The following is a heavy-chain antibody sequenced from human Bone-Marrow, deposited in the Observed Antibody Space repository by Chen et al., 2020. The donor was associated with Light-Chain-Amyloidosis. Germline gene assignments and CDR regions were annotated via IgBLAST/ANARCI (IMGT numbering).Heavy chain of an antibody. J-gene: IGHJ3*02. D-gene: IGHD2-2*01. Sequence: SLRLSCAASGFTFSSYWMRWVRQAPGKGLEWVANIKQDGSEKYYVDSVKGRFTISRDNAKNSLYLQMNSLRAEDTAVYYCAREAIVLAFDIWGQGTMVTVSS. CDR3: AREAIVLAFDI. CDR1: GFTFSSYW. V-gene: IGHV3-7*01. CDR2: IKQDGSEK.